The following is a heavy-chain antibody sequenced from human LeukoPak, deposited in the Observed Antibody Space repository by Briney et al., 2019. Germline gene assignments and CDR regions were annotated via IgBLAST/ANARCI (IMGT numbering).Heavy chain of an antibody. J-gene: IGHJ4*02. CDR3: AKLSGAIDAFDY. CDR1: GFTFSSYG. CDR2: ISYDGSNK. V-gene: IGHV3-30*18. Sequence: GGSLRLSCAASGFTFSSYGMHWVRQAPGKGLEWVAVISYDGSNKYYADSVKGRFTISRDNSKNTPYLQMNSLRAEDTAVYYCAKLSGAIDAFDYWGQGTLVTVSS. D-gene: IGHD3-16*02.